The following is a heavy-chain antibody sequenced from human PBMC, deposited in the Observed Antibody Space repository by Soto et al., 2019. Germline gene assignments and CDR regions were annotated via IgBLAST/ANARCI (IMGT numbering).Heavy chain of an antibody. D-gene: IGHD6-19*01. CDR1: GGSFSGYY. Sequence: PSETLSLTXAVYGGSFSGYYWSWIRQPPGKGLEWIGEINHSGSTNYNPSLKSRVTISVDTSKNQFSLKLSSVTAADTAVYYCARTGYSSGWYKAAFDIWGQGTMVTVS. J-gene: IGHJ3*02. CDR2: INHSGST. CDR3: ARTGYSSGWYKAAFDI. V-gene: IGHV4-34*01.